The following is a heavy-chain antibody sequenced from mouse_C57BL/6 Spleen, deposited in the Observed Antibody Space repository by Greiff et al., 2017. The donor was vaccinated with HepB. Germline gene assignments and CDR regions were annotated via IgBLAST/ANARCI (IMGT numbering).Heavy chain of an antibody. Sequence: QVQLKQSGAELARPGASVKLSCKASGYTFTSYGISWVKQRTGQGLEWIGEIYPRSGNTYYNEKFKGKATLTADKSSSTAYMELRSLTSEDSAVYFCAREDGYAMDYWGQGTSVTVSS. D-gene: IGHD2-3*01. CDR2: IYPRSGNT. V-gene: IGHV1-81*01. CDR3: AREDGYAMDY. CDR1: GYTFTSYG. J-gene: IGHJ4*01.